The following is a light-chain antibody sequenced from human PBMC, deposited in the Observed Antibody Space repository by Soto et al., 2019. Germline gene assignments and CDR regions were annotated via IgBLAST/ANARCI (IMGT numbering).Light chain of an antibody. CDR3: QSYDSSLSGYVV. CDR2: GHS. Sequence: QTVVTQPPSVSGAPGQRVTISCTGSSSNIGAGYDVHWYQQLPGTAPKLLIYGHSNRPSGVPDRFSGSKSGTSVSLAITGLQAEDEADYYCQSYDSSLSGYVVFGGGTKVTVL. V-gene: IGLV1-40*01. J-gene: IGLJ2*01. CDR1: SSNIGAGYD.